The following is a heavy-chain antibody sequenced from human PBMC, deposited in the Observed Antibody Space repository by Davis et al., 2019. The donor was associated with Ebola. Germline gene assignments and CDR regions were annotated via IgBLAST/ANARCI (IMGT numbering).Heavy chain of an antibody. J-gene: IGHJ4*02. V-gene: IGHV1-18*01. CDR2: ISAYNGNT. CDR3: ARDLTTVTTLGY. Sequence: VSVKVSCKASGYTFTSYGISWVRQAPGQGLEWMGWISAYNGNTNYAQKLQGRVTMTTDTSTSTAYMELRSLRSDDTAVYYCARDLTTVTTLGYWGQGTLVTVSS. CDR1: GYTFTSYG. D-gene: IGHD4-17*01.